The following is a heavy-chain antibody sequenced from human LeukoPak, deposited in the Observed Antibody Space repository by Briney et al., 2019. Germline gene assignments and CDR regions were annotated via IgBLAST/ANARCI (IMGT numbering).Heavy chain of an antibody. Sequence: SETLSLTCTVSGGSISSYYRSWIRQPAGKGLEWIGRIYTSGSTNYNPSLKSRVTMSVDTSKNQFSLKLSSVTAADTTVYYCARDHCSSTSCSPSPWFDPWGQGTLVTVSS. CDR2: IYTSGST. D-gene: IGHD2-2*01. CDR3: ARDHCSSTSCSPSPWFDP. J-gene: IGHJ5*02. CDR1: GGSISSYY. V-gene: IGHV4-4*07.